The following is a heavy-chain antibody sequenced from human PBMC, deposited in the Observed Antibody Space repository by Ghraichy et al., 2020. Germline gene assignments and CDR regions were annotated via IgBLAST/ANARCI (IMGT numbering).Heavy chain of an antibody. CDR3: ERASRVVRFYYYYGMDV. J-gene: IGHJ6*02. Sequence: RGSLRLSCAASGFSLNNYIINWVRQAPGKGLEWVSHISSSSRTISYADSVKGRFTVSRDNAKNSLFLQMNSLRDEDTAVYYCERASRVVRFYYYYGMDVWGQGTTVTVSS. CDR1: GFSLNNYI. CDR2: ISSSSRTI. V-gene: IGHV3-48*02. D-gene: IGHD4-23*01.